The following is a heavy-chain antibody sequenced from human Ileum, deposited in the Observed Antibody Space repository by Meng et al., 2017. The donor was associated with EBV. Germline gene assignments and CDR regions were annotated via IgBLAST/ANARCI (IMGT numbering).Heavy chain of an antibody. CDR3: ARGSYYFDS. D-gene: IGHD1-26*01. CDR1: GDSVSSIRGA. CDR2: TYYRSKWNT. J-gene: IGHJ4*02. V-gene: IGHV6-1*01. Sequence: QFQLQQSGPGLLKPSQTLSLTCAISGDSVSSIRGAWNWIRQSPSRGLEWLGRTYYRSKWNTDYAVSVSSRITISPDTSKNQFSLQLNSVTPEDTAVYYCARGSYYFDSWGQGTLVTVSS.